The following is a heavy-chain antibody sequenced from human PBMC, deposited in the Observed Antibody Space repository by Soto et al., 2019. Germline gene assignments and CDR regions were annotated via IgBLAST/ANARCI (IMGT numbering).Heavy chain of an antibody. J-gene: IGHJ5*02. D-gene: IGHD4-17*01. V-gene: IGHV4-30-4*01. CDR2: IYYSGST. CDR3: ARVSDTVTTAEWFDP. Sequence: SETLSLTCTVSGGSISSGDYYWSWIRQPPGKGLEWIGYIYYSGSTYYNPSLKSRVTISVDTSKNQFSLKLSSVTAADTAVYYCARVSDTVTTAEWFDPWGRGTLVTVSS. CDR1: GGSISSGDYY.